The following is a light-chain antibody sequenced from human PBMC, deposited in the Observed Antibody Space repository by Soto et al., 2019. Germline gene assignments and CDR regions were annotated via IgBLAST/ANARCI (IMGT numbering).Light chain of an antibody. J-gene: IGLJ2*01. V-gene: IGLV2-14*01. CDR3: SSFTVNSARI. CDR1: NSDIGARDY. Sequence: QSALTQPASVSGSPGQSITISCTGTNSDIGARDYVSWYQQHPGKAPKLMIYEVNRRPSGVSDRFSGSKSGNTASLTISGLQPDDEADYYCSSFTVNSARIFGGGTKLTVL. CDR2: EVN.